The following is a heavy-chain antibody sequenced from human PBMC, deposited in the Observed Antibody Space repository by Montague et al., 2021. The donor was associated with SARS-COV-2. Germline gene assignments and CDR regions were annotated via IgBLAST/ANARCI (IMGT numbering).Heavy chain of an antibody. J-gene: IGHJ4*02. V-gene: IGHV6-1*01. D-gene: IGHD2-2*01. Sequence: CAISGDSVSSNIATWNWIRQSPSRGLEWLGRTYYRSKWYNDYAESVKSRITIDPDTSKHQFSLHLNSVTPEDTAVYYCARIPVGSKYYSDSWGQGTLVTASS. CDR2: TYYRSKWYN. CDR3: ARIPVGSKYYSDS. CDR1: GDSVSSNIAT.